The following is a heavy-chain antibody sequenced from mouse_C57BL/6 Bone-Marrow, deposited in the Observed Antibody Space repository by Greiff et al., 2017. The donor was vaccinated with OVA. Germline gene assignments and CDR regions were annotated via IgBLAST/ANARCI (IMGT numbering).Heavy chain of an antibody. Sequence: QVQLQQSGAELVKPGASVKLSCKASGYTFTEYTIHWVKQRPGQGLEWIGWIYPGSGSIKYNEKFKDKATLTADKSYSTVYLELSSLTSEDTAVXFCARHEVYYYDSSYPFDYWGQGTALTVSS. CDR1: GYTFTEYT. CDR2: IYPGSGSI. J-gene: IGHJ2*01. V-gene: IGHV1-62-2*01. CDR3: ARHEVYYYDSSYPFDY. D-gene: IGHD1-1*01.